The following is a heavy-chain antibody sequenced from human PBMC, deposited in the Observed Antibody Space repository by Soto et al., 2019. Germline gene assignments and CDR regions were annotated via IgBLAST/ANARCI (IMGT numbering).Heavy chain of an antibody. CDR2: IYHSGST. D-gene: IGHD6-13*01. V-gene: IGHV4-4*02. J-gene: IGHJ3*02. Sequence: SETLSLTCAVSGGSISSSNWWSWVRQPPGKGLEWIGEIYHSGSTNYNPSLKSRVTISVDKSKNQFSLKLSSVTAADTAVYYCARDSGVYSSTAGNDAFDIWGQGTMVT. CDR1: GGSISSSNW. CDR3: ARDSGVYSSTAGNDAFDI.